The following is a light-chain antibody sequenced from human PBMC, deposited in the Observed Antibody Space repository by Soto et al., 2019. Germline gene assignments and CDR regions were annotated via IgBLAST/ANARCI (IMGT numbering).Light chain of an antibody. CDR2: AAS. CDR1: QSVSSSH. V-gene: IGKV3-20*01. J-gene: IGKJ5*01. CDR3: QQYGYSPIT. Sequence: IVLTQSPGALSLSPGERATFSCSASQSVSSSHLAWYQHKNGQAPRLLIYAASSRATGSPDRFSGGGYGTDFDLTISRLEPEDFAVYYCQQYGYSPITFGQGTRLEIK.